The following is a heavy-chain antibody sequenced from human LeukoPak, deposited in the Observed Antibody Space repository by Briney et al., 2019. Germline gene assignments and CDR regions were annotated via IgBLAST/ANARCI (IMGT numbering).Heavy chain of an antibody. D-gene: IGHD1-26*01. Sequence: PGGSLRLSCAASGFTFDDYAMHWVRQAPGKGLEWVAVISYDGSNKYYADSVKGRFTISRDNSKNTLYLQMNSLRAEDTAVYYCAREIGELLSLAPPGAFDIWGQGTMVTVSS. CDR3: AREIGELLSLAPPGAFDI. V-gene: IGHV3-30*04. CDR1: GFTFDDYA. J-gene: IGHJ3*02. CDR2: ISYDGSNK.